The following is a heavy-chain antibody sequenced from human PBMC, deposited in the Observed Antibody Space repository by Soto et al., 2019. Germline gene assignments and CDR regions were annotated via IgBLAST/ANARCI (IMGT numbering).Heavy chain of an antibody. CDR2: IGSVGGDT. V-gene: IGHV3-23*01. CDR1: GFTFYSYA. Sequence: LRLSCAASGFTFYSYAMSWVRQAPGKGLEWVSTIGSVGGDTYYADSVKGRFTISRDGSKNTLLLQMNSLRAEDTAVYYCVKDRMAYNSVWDPFDIWGQGTMVTVSS. CDR3: VKDRMAYNSVWDPFDI. J-gene: IGHJ3*02. D-gene: IGHD1-20*01.